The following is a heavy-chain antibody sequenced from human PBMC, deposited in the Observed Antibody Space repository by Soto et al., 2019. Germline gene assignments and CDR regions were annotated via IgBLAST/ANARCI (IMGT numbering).Heavy chain of an antibody. D-gene: IGHD3-3*01. CDR2: ISYDGSNK. CDR3: ARDFSLDPQVGYYGMDV. CDR1: GFTFSSYA. J-gene: IGHJ6*02. Sequence: PVGSLRLSCAASGFTFSSYAMHWVRQAPGKGLEWVAVISYDGSNKYYADSVKGRFTISRDNSKNTLYLQMNSLRAEDTAVYYCARDFSLDPQVGYYGMDVWGQGTTVTVSS. V-gene: IGHV3-30-3*01.